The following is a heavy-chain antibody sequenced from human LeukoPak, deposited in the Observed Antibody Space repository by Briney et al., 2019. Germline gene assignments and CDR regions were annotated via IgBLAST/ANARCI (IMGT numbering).Heavy chain of an antibody. CDR2: VYYSGST. CDR1: DDSVSSDNYY. Sequence: SETLSLTCTVSDDSVSSDNYYWSWNRQPPGKGLEWIGYVYYSGSTNYNPSLKSRVTISVDTSKNQFSLKLSSVTAADTAVYFCARRKAVRPRDYYFDYWGQGTLVTVSS. CDR3: ARRKAVRPRDYYFDY. V-gene: IGHV4-61*01. J-gene: IGHJ4*02. D-gene: IGHD6-6*01.